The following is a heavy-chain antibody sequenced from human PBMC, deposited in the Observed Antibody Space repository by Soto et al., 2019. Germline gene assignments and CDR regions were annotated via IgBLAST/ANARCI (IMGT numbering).Heavy chain of an antibody. CDR1: GGSISHYY. CDR3: KRGHWVLDP. CDR2: IYYNGTT. D-gene: IGHD3-16*01. J-gene: IGHJ5*02. Sequence: PSETLSLTCTVSGGSISHYYWSWIRQPPGKGLEWIAYIYYNGTTNSNPSLKGRVTISLDTSKSQFSLKLTSVTAADTAVYYCKRGHWVLDPWAQGTVVTVAS. V-gene: IGHV4-59*01.